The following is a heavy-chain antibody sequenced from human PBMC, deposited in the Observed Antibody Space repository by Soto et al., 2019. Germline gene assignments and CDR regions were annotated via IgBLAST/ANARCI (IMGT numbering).Heavy chain of an antibody. V-gene: IGHV3-11*06. CDR2: VSSISSNT. CDR3: ARLGVGMPAVCQYGVDV. J-gene: IGHJ6*01. CDR1: VFTFRDYY. Sequence: GGSLCLSCASSVFTFRDYYLYCIRHPQGTWLERVSYVSSISSNTNYADSVKSRFTISGDTAKNSLYLKMSCVRAEDTAVYYCARLGVGMPAVCQYGVDVWGQGTTVNVSS. D-gene: IGHD2-8*01.